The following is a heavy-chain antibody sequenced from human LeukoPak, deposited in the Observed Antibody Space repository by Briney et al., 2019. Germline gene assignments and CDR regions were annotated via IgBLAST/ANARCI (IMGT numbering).Heavy chain of an antibody. Sequence: GGSLRLSCAASGFTFSSYAMSWVRQAPGKGLEWVSSIGGSGGSTYYADSVKVRFTISRDNSKNTLYLQMNSLRAEDTAVYYCAKVETAAAATLRGFDYWGQGTLVTVSS. CDR2: IGGSGGST. D-gene: IGHD6-13*01. V-gene: IGHV3-23*01. J-gene: IGHJ4*02. CDR3: AKVETAAAATLRGFDY. CDR1: GFTFSSYA.